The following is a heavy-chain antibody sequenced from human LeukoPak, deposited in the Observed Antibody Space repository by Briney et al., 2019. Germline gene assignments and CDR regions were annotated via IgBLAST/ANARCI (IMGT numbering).Heavy chain of an antibody. V-gene: IGHV3-30-3*01. CDR2: QDGNNK. Sequence: GGSLRLSCAASGFTFSSYTLHWVRQAPGKGLEWVAVQDGNNKYYTDSVKGRFTISRDNSKNTLYLQMNSLRAEDTAVYYCARDDRGYSGYHFDYWGQGTLVTVSS. CDR1: GFTFSSYT. CDR3: ARDDRGYSGYHFDY. D-gene: IGHD5-12*01. J-gene: IGHJ4*02.